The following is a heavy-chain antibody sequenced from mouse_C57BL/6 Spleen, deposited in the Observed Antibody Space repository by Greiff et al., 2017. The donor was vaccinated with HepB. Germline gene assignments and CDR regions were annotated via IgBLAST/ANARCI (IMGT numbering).Heavy chain of an antibody. J-gene: IGHJ1*03. Sequence: VQLKESEGGLVQPGSSMKLSCTASGFTFSDYYMAWVRQVPEKGLEWVANINYDGSSTYYLDSLKSRFIISGDNAKNILYLQMSSLKSEDTATYYCARDYGSSYWYFDVWGTGTTVTVSS. D-gene: IGHD1-1*01. CDR3: ARDYGSSYWYFDV. CDR2: INYDGSST. CDR1: GFTFSDYY. V-gene: IGHV5-16*01.